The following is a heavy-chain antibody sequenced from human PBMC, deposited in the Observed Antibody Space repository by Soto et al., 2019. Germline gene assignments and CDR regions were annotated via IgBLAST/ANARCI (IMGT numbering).Heavy chain of an antibody. CDR2: IYSGGST. V-gene: IGHV3-53*02. D-gene: IGHD3-10*01. Sequence: EVQLVETGGGLIQPGGSLRLSCAASGFTVSSNYMSWVRQAPGKGLEWVSVIYSGGSTYYADSVKGRFTISRDNSNNTLYLQMNSLRGEDTAVYYCARDRGVSPPDYYYYGMDVWGQGTTVTVSS. CDR1: GFTVSSNY. CDR3: ARDRGVSPPDYYYYGMDV. J-gene: IGHJ6*02.